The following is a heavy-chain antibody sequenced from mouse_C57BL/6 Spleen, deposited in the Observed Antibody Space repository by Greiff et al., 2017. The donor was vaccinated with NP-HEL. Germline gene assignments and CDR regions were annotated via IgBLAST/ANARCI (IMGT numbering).Heavy chain of an antibody. CDR3: ARTRYSNYVNYLDY. V-gene: IGHV1-85*01. Sequence: VQLQQSGPELVKPGASVKLSCKASGYTFTSYDINWVKQRPGQGLEWIGWIYPRDGSTKYNEKFKGKATLTVDTSSSTAYMELHSLTSEDSAVYFCARTRYSNYVNYLDYWGQGTTLTVSS. D-gene: IGHD2-5*01. CDR2: IYPRDGST. CDR1: GYTFTSYD. J-gene: IGHJ2*01.